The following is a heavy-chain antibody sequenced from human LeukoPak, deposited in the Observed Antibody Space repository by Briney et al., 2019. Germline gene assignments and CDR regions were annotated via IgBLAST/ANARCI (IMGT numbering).Heavy chain of an antibody. V-gene: IGHV1-2*02. J-gene: IGHJ4*02. CDR3: ARDIGYSSGWHWDY. Sequence: ASVKVSCKASGYTFTGCYMHWVRQAPGQGLEWMGWINPNSGGTNYAQKFQGRVTMTRDTSISTAYMELSRLGSDDTAVYYCARDIGYSSGWHWDYWGQGTLVTVSS. D-gene: IGHD6-19*01. CDR2: INPNSGGT. CDR1: GYTFTGCY.